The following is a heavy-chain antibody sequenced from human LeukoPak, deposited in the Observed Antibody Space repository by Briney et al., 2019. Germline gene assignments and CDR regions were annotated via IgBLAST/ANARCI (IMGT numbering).Heavy chain of an antibody. CDR1: GGSISSYY. V-gene: IGHV4-4*07. Sequence: SETLSLTRTVPGGSISSYYWSWIRQPAGKRLEWSGRIYGRGGTNYTSSLKSRVTMSADTSKHHFSLKLSSVTAADTAVYYCAREGITIFGVVISYYMDVWGKGTTVTVSS. D-gene: IGHD3-3*01. CDR3: AREGITIFGVVISYYMDV. CDR2: IYGRGGT. J-gene: IGHJ6*03.